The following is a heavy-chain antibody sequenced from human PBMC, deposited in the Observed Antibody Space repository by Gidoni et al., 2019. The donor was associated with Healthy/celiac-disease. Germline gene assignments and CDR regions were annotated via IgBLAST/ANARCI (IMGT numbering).Heavy chain of an antibody. CDR1: GFTFSRYV. J-gene: IGHJ6*03. CDR2: ISYDGSNN. CDR3: AKDANIAAAGNTDYYYYYMDV. Sequence: QVQLVESGGGVCQPGRPLRLSCAASGFTFSRYVMHWVRQAPGKGLELVAVISYDGSNNYYADSVKGRFTISRDNSKNTLYLQMNSLRAEDTAVYYCAKDANIAAAGNTDYYYYYMDVWGKGTTVTVSS. D-gene: IGHD6-13*01. V-gene: IGHV3-30*18.